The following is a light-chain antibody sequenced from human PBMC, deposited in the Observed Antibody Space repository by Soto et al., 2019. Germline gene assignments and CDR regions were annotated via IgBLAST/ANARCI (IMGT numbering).Light chain of an antibody. CDR2: GNI. CDR3: HSYHSTLSARYL. CDR1: SSNIGAGYD. J-gene: IGLJ1*01. V-gene: IGLV1-40*01. Sequence: QSVLAQPPSVSGAPGQSVTISCTGSSSNIGAGYDVHWYQQRPGTDPKLLIFGNINRPSGVPDRFYGSKSGTSASLAITGIQAEDEGDYYCHSYHSTLSARYLFGNGKKVTVL.